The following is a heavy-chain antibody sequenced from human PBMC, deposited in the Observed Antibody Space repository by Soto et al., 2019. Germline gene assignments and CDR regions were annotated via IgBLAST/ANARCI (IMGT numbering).Heavy chain of an antibody. Sequence: EVQLLESGGGLVQPGGSLRLSCAASGFPFSCCAMSWVRQAPGKGLEWVSTIHGHGGYIHYTDSVKGRFIISRDNSMNTVDLQMNSLRAEDTAVYYCANNRGSGSYSNWSFEVWGRGTLVTVSS. J-gene: IGHJ2*01. CDR1: GFPFSCCA. D-gene: IGHD1-26*01. V-gene: IGHV3-23*01. CDR2: IHGHGGYI. CDR3: ANNRGSGSYSNWSFEV.